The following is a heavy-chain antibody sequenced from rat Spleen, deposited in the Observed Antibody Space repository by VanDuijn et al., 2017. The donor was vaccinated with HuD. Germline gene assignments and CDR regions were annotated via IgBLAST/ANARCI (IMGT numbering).Heavy chain of an antibody. CDR2: ISYDGSRT. J-gene: IGHJ1*01. CDR1: GITFSNYD. V-gene: IGHV5-25*01. Sequence: EVQLVESGGGLVQPGRSMKLSCAASGITFSNYDMAWVRQAPPKGLEWVASISYDGSRTYFRDSVKGRFTISRDNAQNTLYLQMDSLRSEDTATYYCARHRNLGYWHFDFWGPGTMVTVSS. D-gene: IGHD4-6*01. CDR3: ARHRNLGYWHFDF.